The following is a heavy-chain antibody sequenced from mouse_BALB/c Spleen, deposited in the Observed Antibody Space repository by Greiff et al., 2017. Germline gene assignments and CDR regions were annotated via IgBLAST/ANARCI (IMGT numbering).Heavy chain of an antibody. CDR1: GYTFSSYW. Sequence: VQLQQSGAELMKPGASVKISCKATGYTFSSYWIEWVKQRPGHGLEWIGEILPGSGSTNYNEKFKGKATFTADTSSNTAYMQLSSLTSEDSAVYYCAREEPYYAMDYWGQGTSVTVSS. J-gene: IGHJ4*01. CDR3: AREEPYYAMDY. V-gene: IGHV1-9*01. CDR2: ILPGSGST.